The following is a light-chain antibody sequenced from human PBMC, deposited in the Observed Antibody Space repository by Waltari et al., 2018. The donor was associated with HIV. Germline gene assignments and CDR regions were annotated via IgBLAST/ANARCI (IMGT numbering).Light chain of an antibody. CDR3: QSTDSSGTLVV. CDR2: NDH. Sequence: SYDLTQPPSVSVSPGQTAEITCSGDALPSQHGHWYQQKPGQAPILMIYNDHERPSGIPERFSGSTSGTTVTLTISGVQAEDEADYDCQSTDSSGTLVVFGGGTKLTVL. J-gene: IGLJ2*01. V-gene: IGLV3-25*03. CDR1: ALPSQH.